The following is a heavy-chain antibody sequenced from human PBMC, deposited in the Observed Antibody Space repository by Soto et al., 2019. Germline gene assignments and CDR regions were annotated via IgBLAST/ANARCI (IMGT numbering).Heavy chain of an antibody. CDR2: ISWNSGSI. J-gene: IGHJ5*02. CDR3: AKGSSIAAINWFDP. Sequence: EEQLVESGGGWVQPGRSLRLSCAASGFTFDDYAMHWVRQAPGKGLEWVSGISWNSGSIGYADSVKGRFTISRDNAKNSLYLQMNSLRAEDTALYYCAKGSSIAAINWFDPWGQGTLVTVSS. CDR1: GFTFDDYA. V-gene: IGHV3-9*01. D-gene: IGHD6-6*01.